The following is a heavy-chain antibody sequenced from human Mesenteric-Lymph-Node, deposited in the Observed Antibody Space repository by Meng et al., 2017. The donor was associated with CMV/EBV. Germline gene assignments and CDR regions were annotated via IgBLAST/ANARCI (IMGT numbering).Heavy chain of an antibody. CDR2: ISSSSSYI. CDR3: AREAVAGAQGYYYGMDV. CDR1: GFTFSSYS. J-gene: IGHJ6*02. D-gene: IGHD6-19*01. V-gene: IGHV3-21*01. Sequence: GESLKISCVASGFTFSSYSMNWVRQAPGKGLEWVSSISSSSSYIYYADSVKGRFAISRDNAKNSLYLQMNSLRAEDTAVYYCAREAVAGAQGYYYGMDVWGQGTTVTVSS.